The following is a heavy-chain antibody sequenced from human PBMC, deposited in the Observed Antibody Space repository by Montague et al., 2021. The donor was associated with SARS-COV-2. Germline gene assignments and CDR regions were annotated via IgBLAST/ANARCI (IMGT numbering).Heavy chain of an antibody. Sequence: SETRSLTCTVSGGSISSYYWSWIRQPPGKGLEWIGDIYYSGSTNYNPSLKSPVTISVDTSKNQFSLKLSSVTAADTAVYYCARGDVEMATIKSGGPFYHFDYWGQGTLVTVSS. J-gene: IGHJ4*02. CDR2: IYYSGST. D-gene: IGHD5-24*01. CDR3: ARGDVEMATIKSGGPFYHFDY. V-gene: IGHV4-59*13. CDR1: GGSISSYY.